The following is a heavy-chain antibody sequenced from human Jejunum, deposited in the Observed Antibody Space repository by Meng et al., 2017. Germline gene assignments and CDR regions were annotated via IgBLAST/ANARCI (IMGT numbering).Heavy chain of an antibody. CDR1: GGSISSNSSY. Sequence: QLLLRCSGPGLVSPSETLSLTCPASGGSISSNSSYWGWIRQPPGKGLEWIGGIYYSGSTYYNPSLKSRVTISIDTSKNQFSLRLSSVTAADTAVYYCTRVRDGMATIDYWGQGTLVTVSS. V-gene: IGHV4-39*07. J-gene: IGHJ4*02. CDR3: TRVRDGMATIDY. CDR2: IYYSGST. D-gene: IGHD5-24*01.